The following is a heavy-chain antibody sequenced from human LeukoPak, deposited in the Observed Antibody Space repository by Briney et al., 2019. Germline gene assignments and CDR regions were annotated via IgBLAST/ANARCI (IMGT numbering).Heavy chain of an antibody. V-gene: IGHV4-59*01. Sequence: SETLSLTCIVSGGSISSYYWSWIRQPPGKELEWIGYIYYSGSTNYNSSLKSRVTISVDTSRNQFSLNLTSVTAADTAIYYCARGYSSSGCYFDCWGQGALVTVSS. CDR1: GGSISSYY. D-gene: IGHD2-2*01. CDR3: ARGYSSSGCYFDC. CDR2: IYYSGST. J-gene: IGHJ4*02.